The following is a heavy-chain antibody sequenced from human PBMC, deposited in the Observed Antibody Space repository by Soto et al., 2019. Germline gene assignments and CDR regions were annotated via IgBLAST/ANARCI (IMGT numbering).Heavy chain of an antibody. V-gene: IGHV3-33*01. CDR1: GFTFSSYG. J-gene: IGHJ4*02. D-gene: IGHD5-18*01. Sequence: QVQLVESGGGVDQPGRSLRLSCATSGFTFSSYGMHWVRQAPGKGLEWVAVIWYDGSNKYYADSVKGRFTISRDNSKNTLYLQMNSLRAEDTAVYYCARDYSYGRGGYYFDYWGQGTLVTVSS. CDR2: IWYDGSNK. CDR3: ARDYSYGRGGYYFDY.